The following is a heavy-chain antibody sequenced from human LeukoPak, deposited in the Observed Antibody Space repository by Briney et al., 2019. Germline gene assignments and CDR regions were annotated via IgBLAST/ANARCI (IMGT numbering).Heavy chain of an antibody. J-gene: IGHJ3*01. Sequence: PSETLSLTCTVSGGSISGYYWSWIREPPGKGLEWVGYIYSSGTTNYNASLNSRVTISVDTSKHQFSLRLSSVTAADTAVYYCAREGVGPTDDAFDVWGQGTMVTVSS. D-gene: IGHD1-26*01. CDR3: AREGVGPTDDAFDV. CDR2: IYSSGTT. V-gene: IGHV4-59*13. CDR1: GGSISGYY.